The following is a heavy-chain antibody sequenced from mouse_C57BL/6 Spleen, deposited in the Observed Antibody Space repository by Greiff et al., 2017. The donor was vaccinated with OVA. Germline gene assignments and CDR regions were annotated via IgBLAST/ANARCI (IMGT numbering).Heavy chain of an antibody. D-gene: IGHD1-1*01. V-gene: IGHV1-69*01. Sequence: QVQLQQPGAELVMPGASVKLSCKASGYTFTSYWMHWVKQRPGQGLEWIGEIDPSDSYTNYNQKFKGKSTLTVDKSSSTAYMQLSSLTSEDSAVYYCARDYYGSRDRFDYWGQGTTLTVSS. CDR2: IDPSDSYT. CDR3: ARDYYGSRDRFDY. J-gene: IGHJ2*01. CDR1: GYTFTSYW.